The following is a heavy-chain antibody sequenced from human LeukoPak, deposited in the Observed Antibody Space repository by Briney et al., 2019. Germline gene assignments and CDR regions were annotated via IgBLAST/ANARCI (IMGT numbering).Heavy chain of an antibody. Sequence: GGSLRLSCAASGFTFSSYGMHWVRQAPGKGLEWVAFIRYDGSNKYYADSVKGRFTISRDNSKNTLYLQMNSLRAEDTAVYYCARDSQIWGSYRYDIDYWGQGTLVTVSS. V-gene: IGHV3-30*02. CDR2: IRYDGSNK. J-gene: IGHJ4*02. D-gene: IGHD3-16*02. CDR3: ARDSQIWGSYRYDIDY. CDR1: GFTFSSYG.